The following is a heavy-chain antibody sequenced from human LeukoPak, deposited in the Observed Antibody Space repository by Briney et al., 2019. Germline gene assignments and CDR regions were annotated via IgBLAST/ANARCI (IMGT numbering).Heavy chain of an antibody. D-gene: IGHD2-21*02. CDR3: ARSLRDVRTRHYFDY. CDR1: GGSISSSSYY. V-gene: IGHV4-39*07. J-gene: IGHJ4*02. CDR2: IYYSGST. Sequence: SETLSLTCTVSGGSISSSSYYWGWIRQPPGKGLEWIGSIYYSGSTYYNPSLKSRVTISVDTSKNQFSLKLSSVTAADTAVYYCARSLRDVRTRHYFDYWGQGTLVTVSS.